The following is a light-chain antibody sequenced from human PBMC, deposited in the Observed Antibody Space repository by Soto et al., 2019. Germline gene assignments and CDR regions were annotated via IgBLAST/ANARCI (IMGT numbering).Light chain of an antibody. V-gene: IGKV4-1*01. CDR1: QSVLYSSNNKNY. Sequence: DIVMTQSPDSLAVSLGERATINCKSSQSVLYSSNNKNYLAWYQQKPGQPPKLLIYWASTRESGVPDRFSGSGSGTDFTLTIRSLQTEDVATYYCQRCDNARRITFGQGTRLEIK. CDR2: WAS. J-gene: IGKJ5*01. CDR3: QRCDNARRIT.